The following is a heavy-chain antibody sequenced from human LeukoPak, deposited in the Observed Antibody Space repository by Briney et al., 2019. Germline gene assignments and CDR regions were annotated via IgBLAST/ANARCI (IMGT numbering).Heavy chain of an antibody. J-gene: IGHJ6*03. V-gene: IGHV4-39*01. CDR3: ARALIGFWSGYYGPGYYYMDV. CDR1: GGSISSSSYY. CDR2: IYYSVST. Sequence: TSETLSLTCTVSGGSISSSSYYWGWIRQPPGKGLEWIGSIYYSVSTYYNPSLKSRVTISVDTSKNQFSLKLSSVTAADTAVYYCARALIGFWSGYYGPGYYYMDVWGKGTTVTVSS. D-gene: IGHD3-3*01.